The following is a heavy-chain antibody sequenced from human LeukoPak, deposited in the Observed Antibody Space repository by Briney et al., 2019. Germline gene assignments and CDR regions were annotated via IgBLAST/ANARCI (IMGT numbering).Heavy chain of an antibody. J-gene: IGHJ5*02. CDR3: ARALSNILTGYHNWFDP. CDR2: ISAYNGNT. Sequence: ASVKVSCKASGYTFTSYGISWVRQAPGQGLEWMGWISAYNGNTNYAQKLQGRVTMTTDTSTSTAYMELRSLRSDDTAVYYCARALSNILTGYHNWFDPWGREPWSPSPQ. CDR1: GYTFTSYG. V-gene: IGHV1-18*01. D-gene: IGHD3-9*01.